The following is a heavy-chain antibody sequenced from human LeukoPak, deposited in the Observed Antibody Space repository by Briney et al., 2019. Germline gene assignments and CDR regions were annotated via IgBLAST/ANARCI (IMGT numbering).Heavy chain of an antibody. V-gene: IGHV3-30*02. J-gene: IGHJ6*03. CDR1: GFIFSSYG. Sequence: PGGSLRLSCAGSGFIFSSYGMHWVRQAPGKGLEWMAFIRSDGSNKYYADSVKGRFTISRDNAKNSLYLQMNSLRVEDTAVYYCAKAPRFGDHATEYYYYYMHVWGKGTTVTVSS. CDR2: IRSDGSNK. CDR3: AKAPRFGDHATEYYYYYMHV. D-gene: IGHD3-16*01.